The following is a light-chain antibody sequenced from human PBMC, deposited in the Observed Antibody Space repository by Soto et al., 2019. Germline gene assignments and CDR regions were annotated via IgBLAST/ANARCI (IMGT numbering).Light chain of an antibody. CDR1: QSISNY. CDR2: AAS. J-gene: IGKJ3*01. V-gene: IGKV1-39*01. Sequence: SCLSGYVGERVTISCRASQSISNYLNWYQQKPGKAPKLLIFAASNLQSGVPSRFSCSVSRTEFTLTIRWPQPEGFATYQCQETHNTPTFTVCPGTKVDIK. CDR3: QETHNTPTFT.